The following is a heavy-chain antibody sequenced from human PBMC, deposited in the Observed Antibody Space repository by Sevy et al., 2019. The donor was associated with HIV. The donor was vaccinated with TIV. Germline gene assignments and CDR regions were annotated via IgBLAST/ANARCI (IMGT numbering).Heavy chain of an antibody. V-gene: IGHV3-30*18. CDR1: GFTFSSYG. CDR3: AKDRGGDGTVTATPYYYYGMDV. D-gene: IGHD4-17*01. J-gene: IGHJ6*02. CDR2: ISYDGSNK. Sequence: GGSLRLSCAASGFTFSSYGMHWVRQAPGKGLEWVAVISYDGSNKYYADTVKGRFTISRDNSKNTLYLQMNSLRAEDTAGYYCAKDRGGDGTVTATPYYYYGMDVWGQGTTVTVSS.